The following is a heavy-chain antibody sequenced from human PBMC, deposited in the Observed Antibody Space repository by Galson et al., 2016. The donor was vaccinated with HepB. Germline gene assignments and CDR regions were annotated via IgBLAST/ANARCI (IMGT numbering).Heavy chain of an antibody. CDR3: ARDRGTWDGSGELIDI. Sequence: SLIPGYSVSSNGAAWYWIRQFPPRGLEWLGRASYRSKWYNKYEVSVPGRITINPDTSKNQFALQLNSVTPEDTDVYYCARDRGTWDGSGELIDIWGQGTMVTVSS. V-gene: IGHV6-1*01. D-gene: IGHD3-10*01. CDR2: ASYRSKWYN. J-gene: IGHJ3*02. CDR1: GYSVSSNGAA.